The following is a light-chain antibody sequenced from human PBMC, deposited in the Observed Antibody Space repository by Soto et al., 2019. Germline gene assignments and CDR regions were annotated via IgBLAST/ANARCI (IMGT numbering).Light chain of an antibody. CDR3: LHASTVPRT. J-gene: IGKJ1*01. Sequence: DIQMTQSPSSVSASVGDRVTITCRASRDIGDRLAWFRHKPGKAPQLLIQTASTIVRETPSRLRGSESETDFLLTINILQTEDFTTVYCLHASTVPRTFGKETKV. V-gene: IGKV1-12*01. CDR2: TAS. CDR1: RDIGDR.